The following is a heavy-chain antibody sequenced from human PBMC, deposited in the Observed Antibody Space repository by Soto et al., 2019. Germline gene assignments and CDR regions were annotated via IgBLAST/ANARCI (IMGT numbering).Heavy chain of an antibody. CDR1: GFTFSSYG. J-gene: IGHJ6*02. Sequence: XGSLKLSCAASGFTFSSYGMHRVRQAPGKGLEWVAVIWYDGSNKYYADSVKGRFTISRDNSKNTLYLQMNSLRAEDTAVYYCARPRGYSYGYGYYYGMDVWGQGTTVTVSS. CDR3: ARPRGYSYGYGYYYGMDV. D-gene: IGHD5-18*01. CDR2: IWYDGSNK. V-gene: IGHV3-33*01.